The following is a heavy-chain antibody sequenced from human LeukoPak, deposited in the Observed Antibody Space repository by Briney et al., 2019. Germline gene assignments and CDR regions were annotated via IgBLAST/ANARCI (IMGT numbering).Heavy chain of an antibody. CDR3: ARQDYGGNSGAFDI. D-gene: IGHD4-23*01. J-gene: IGHJ3*02. CDR1: GYSFTSFW. Sequence: GESLKISCKGSGYSFTSFWMGWVRQMPGKGLEWMGIIYPGDSDTRYSPSVQRQVSISADKSINTAYLQWSSLKASDTAMYYCARQDYGGNSGAFDIWGQGTMVTVSS. CDR2: IYPGDSDT. V-gene: IGHV5-51*01.